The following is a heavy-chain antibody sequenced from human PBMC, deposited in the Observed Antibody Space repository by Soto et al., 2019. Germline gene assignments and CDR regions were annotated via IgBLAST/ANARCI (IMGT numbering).Heavy chain of an antibody. CDR1: GGSISSYY. V-gene: IGHV4-59*01. CDR2: IYYSGST. Sequence: SETLSLTCTVSGGSISSYYWSWIRQPPGKGLEWIGYIYYSGSTNYNPSLKSRVTISVDTSKNQFSLKLSSVTAADTAVYYCARMAAANLYYYYGMDVWGQGTTVTVSS. CDR3: ARMAAANLYYYYGMDV. D-gene: IGHD6-13*01. J-gene: IGHJ6*02.